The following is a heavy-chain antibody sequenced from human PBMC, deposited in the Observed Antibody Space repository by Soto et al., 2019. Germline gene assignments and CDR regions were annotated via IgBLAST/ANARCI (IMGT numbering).Heavy chain of an antibody. V-gene: IGHV4-59*12. CDR2: IYYSGST. CDR3: ARACSSTSCYDVFDS. CDR1: GGSISSYY. Sequence: SETLSLTCTVSGGSISSYYWSWIRQPPGKGLEWIGYIYYSGSTNYNPSLKSRVTISVETSKNQFSLKLSSVTAADTAVYYCARACSSTSCYDVFDSWGQGTPVTVSS. J-gene: IGHJ4*02. D-gene: IGHD2-2*01.